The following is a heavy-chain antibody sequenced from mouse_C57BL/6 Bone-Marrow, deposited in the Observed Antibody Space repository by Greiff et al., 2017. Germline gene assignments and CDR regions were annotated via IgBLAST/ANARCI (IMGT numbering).Heavy chain of an antibody. CDR1: GCSITSDY. Sequence: EVQLQQSGPGLAKPSQTLSLTCSVTGCSITSDYWNWIRKFPGNKLEYMGYISYSGSTYYNPSLKSRISITRDTSKNQYYLQLNSVTTEDTATYYCARSDYDYETAMDYWGQGTSVTVSS. CDR2: ISYSGST. V-gene: IGHV3-8*01. D-gene: IGHD2-4*01. CDR3: ARSDYDYETAMDY. J-gene: IGHJ4*01.